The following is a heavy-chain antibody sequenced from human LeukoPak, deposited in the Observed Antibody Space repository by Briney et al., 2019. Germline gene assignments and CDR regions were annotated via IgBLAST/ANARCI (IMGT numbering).Heavy chain of an antibody. CDR2: IKEDGSVK. CDR3: AKLPQRAHDAFDI. V-gene: IGHV3-7*01. CDR1: GFTFSTFW. Sequence: PGGSLRLSCAVSGFTFSTFWLSWVRQAPGKGLERVANIKEDGSVKYYLDSVKGRFTISRDNSKNTLYLQMNSLRAEDTAVYYCAKLPQRAHDAFDIWGQGTMVTVSS. J-gene: IGHJ3*02. D-gene: IGHD5-24*01.